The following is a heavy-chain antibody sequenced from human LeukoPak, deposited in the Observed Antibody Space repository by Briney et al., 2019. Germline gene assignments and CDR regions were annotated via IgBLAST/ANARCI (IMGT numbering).Heavy chain of an antibody. V-gene: IGHV1-18*01. CDR2: ISAYNGNT. CDR1: GYTFTSYG. CDR3: ARVRYYYGSGSNNWFDP. Sequence: ASVKVSCKASGYTFTSYGSSWVRQAPGQGLEWMGWISAYNGNTNYAQKLQGRVTMTTDTSTSTAYMELRSLRSDDTAVYYCARVRYYYGSGSNNWFDPWGQGTLVTVSS. J-gene: IGHJ5*02. D-gene: IGHD3-10*01.